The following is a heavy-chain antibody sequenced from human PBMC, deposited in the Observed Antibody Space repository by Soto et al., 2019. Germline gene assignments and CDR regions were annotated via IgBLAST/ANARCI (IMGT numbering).Heavy chain of an antibody. D-gene: IGHD2-15*01. Sequence: GGSLRLSCAASGFTFSSYGMHWVRQAPGKGLEWVAVIWYDGSNKYYADSVKGRFTISRDNSKNTLYLQMNSPRAEDTAVYYCARVLRYCSGGSCYSMDVWGKGTTVTVSS. J-gene: IGHJ6*03. CDR3: ARVLRYCSGGSCYSMDV. V-gene: IGHV3-33*01. CDR2: IWYDGSNK. CDR1: GFTFSSYG.